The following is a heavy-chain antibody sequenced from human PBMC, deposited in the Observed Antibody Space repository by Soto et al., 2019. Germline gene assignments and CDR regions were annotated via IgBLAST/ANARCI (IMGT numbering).Heavy chain of an antibody. CDR1: GGTFSSYA. D-gene: IGHD1-1*01. V-gene: IGHV1-69*12. Sequence: QVQLVQSGAEVKKPGSSVKVSCKASGGTFSSYAISWVRQAPGQGLEWMRGIIPIFGTANYAQKFQGRVTITADESTSTAYMELSSLRSEDTAVYYCAANTYRYYYCGMDVWGQGTTVTVSS. J-gene: IGHJ6*02. CDR2: IIPIFGTA. CDR3: AANTYRYYYCGMDV.